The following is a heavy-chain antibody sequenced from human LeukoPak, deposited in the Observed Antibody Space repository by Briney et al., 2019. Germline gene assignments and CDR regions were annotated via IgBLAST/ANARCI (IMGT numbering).Heavy chain of an antibody. CDR1: GFTFSSYS. V-gene: IGHV3-21*04. D-gene: IGHD6-13*01. CDR3: AKDPFSSSYHDY. CDR2: ISSSSSYI. J-gene: IGHJ4*02. Sequence: GGSLRPSCAASGFTFSSYSMNWVRQAPGKGLEWVSSISSSSSYIYYADSVKGRFTISRDNAKNSLYLQMNSLRAEDTAVYYCAKDPFSSSYHDYWGQGTLVTVSS.